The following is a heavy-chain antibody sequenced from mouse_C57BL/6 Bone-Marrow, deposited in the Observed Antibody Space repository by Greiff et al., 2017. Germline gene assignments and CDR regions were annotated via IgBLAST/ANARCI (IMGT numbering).Heavy chain of an antibody. J-gene: IGHJ2*01. CDR3: ARQGGSSLFDY. CDR2: ISSGGSYT. V-gene: IGHV5-6*01. CDR1: GFTFSSYG. Sequence: EVQGVESGGDLVKPGGSLKLSCAASGFTFSSYGMSWVRQTPDKRLEWVATISSGGSYTYYPDSVKGRFTISRDNSKNTLYLHMSSLKSEDTAMYYCARQGGSSLFDYWGQGTTLTVSS. D-gene: IGHD1-1*01.